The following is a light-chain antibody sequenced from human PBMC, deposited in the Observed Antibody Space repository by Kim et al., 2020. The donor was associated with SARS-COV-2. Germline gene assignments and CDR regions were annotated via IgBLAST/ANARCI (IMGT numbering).Light chain of an antibody. V-gene: IGKV1-5*01. CDR2: DAF. Sequence: SASVGDRVTIPCRASQSVSTWLAWYQQKPGKAPKLLIYDAFRLESGVPSRFSGGGSGTDFTLTISSLQPDDFATYYCQQYNRLSTFGQGTKVDIK. J-gene: IGKJ1*01. CDR3: QQYNRLST. CDR1: QSVSTW.